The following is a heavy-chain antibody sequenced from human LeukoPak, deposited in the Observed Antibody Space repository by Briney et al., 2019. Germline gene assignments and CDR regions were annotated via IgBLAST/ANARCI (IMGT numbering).Heavy chain of an antibody. D-gene: IGHD5-24*01. CDR2: IITIFGTA. Sequence: SVKVSCKASGGTFSSYAISWVRQAPGQGLEWMGGIITIFGTANYAQKFQGIVTITTDESTSTAYMELSSLRSEDTAVYYCASDTGDGYNLLLDYWGQGTLVTVSS. J-gene: IGHJ4*02. CDR1: GGTFSSYA. CDR3: ASDTGDGYNLLLDY. V-gene: IGHV1-69*05.